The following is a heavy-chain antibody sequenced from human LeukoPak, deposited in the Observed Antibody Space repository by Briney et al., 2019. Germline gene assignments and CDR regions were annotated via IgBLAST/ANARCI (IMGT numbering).Heavy chain of an antibody. CDR3: ARDNIGSSGWTGLGY. D-gene: IGHD6-19*01. V-gene: IGHV1-46*01. Sequence: ASVKVSFKASGYTFTSHCIHWVRQAPGQGLEWMGLIHPSDGVTTYAQNFQGRVTVTRDTSTSTVYMELSSLRSEDTAVYYCARDNIGSSGWTGLGYWGQGTLLTVSS. CDR1: GYTFTSHC. J-gene: IGHJ4*02. CDR2: IHPSDGVT.